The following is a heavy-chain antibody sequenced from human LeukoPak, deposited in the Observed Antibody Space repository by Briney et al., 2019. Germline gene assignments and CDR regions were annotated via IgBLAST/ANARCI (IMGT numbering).Heavy chain of an antibody. V-gene: IGHV3-23*01. CDR1: RFTFSNAW. CDR2: INFNGGRT. D-gene: IGHD3-10*01. J-gene: IGHJ4*02. Sequence: GGSLRLSCAASRFTFSNAWMNWVRQAPGKGLEWVSTINFNGGRTYYADSVKGRFSVSRDNSKNTLYLQMNSLRVEDTAVYYCAKGGRGSWAGNTGDWGQGTLVSVSS. CDR3: AKGGRGSWAGNTGD.